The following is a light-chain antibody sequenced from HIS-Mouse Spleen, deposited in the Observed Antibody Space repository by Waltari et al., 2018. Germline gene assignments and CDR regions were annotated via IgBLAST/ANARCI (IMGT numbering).Light chain of an antibody. J-gene: IGLJ2*01. CDR3: CSYAGSSTFEV. Sequence: QSALTQPASVSGSPGQSITISCTGTSSDVGSYNLVSWYQQHPGKAPKLMSYEGSKRPSGVSNRFAGSKSGNMASLTISGLQAEDEADYYCCSYAGSSTFEVFGGGTKLTVL. V-gene: IGLV2-23*03. CDR1: SSDVGSYNL. CDR2: EGS.